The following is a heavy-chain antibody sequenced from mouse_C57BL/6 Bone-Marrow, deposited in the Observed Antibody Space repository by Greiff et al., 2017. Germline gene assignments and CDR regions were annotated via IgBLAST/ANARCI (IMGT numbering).Heavy chain of an antibody. CDR3: AREVYYDYDDDAMDY. Sequence: QVQLQQSGAELVRPGTSVKVSCKASGYAFTNYLIEWVKQRPGHGLEWIGVINPGSGGTNYNEKFKGKATLTADKSSSTAYMQLSSLTSEDSAVYFCAREVYYDYDDDAMDYWGQGTSVTVSS. V-gene: IGHV1-54*01. J-gene: IGHJ4*01. CDR1: GYAFTNYL. CDR2: INPGSGGT. D-gene: IGHD2-4*01.